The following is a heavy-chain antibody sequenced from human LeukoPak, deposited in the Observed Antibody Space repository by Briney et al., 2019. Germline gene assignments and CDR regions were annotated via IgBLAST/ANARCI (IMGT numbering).Heavy chain of an antibody. CDR3: ARGAMVRGVFAFDY. V-gene: IGHV3-64*01. Sequence: GGSLRLSCAASGFTFSSYAMHWVRQAPGKGLEYVSAISSNGGSTYYANSVKGRFTISRDNSKNTLYPQMGSLRAEDMAVYYCARGAMVRGVFAFDYWGQGTLVTVSS. CDR2: ISSNGGST. D-gene: IGHD3-10*01. J-gene: IGHJ4*02. CDR1: GFTFSSYA.